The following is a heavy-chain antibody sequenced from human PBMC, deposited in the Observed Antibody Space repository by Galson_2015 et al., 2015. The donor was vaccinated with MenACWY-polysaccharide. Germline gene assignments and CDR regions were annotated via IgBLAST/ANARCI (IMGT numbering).Heavy chain of an antibody. J-gene: IGHJ4*02. D-gene: IGHD1-7*01. V-gene: IGHV3-11*01. CDR3: ARIGITGTVGDY. Sequence: SLRLSCAASKFTFSDYYMSWIHQAPGKGLEWVSYISSSGSTIYYADSVRGRFTVSRDNAKNSLYLQMDSLRAEDTAVYYCARIGITGTVGDYWGQGTLVTVSS. CDR2: ISSSGSTI. CDR1: KFTFSDYY.